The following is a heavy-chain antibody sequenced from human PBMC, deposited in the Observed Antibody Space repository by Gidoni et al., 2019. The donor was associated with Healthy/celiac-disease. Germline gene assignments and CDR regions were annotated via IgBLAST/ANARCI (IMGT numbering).Heavy chain of an antibody. D-gene: IGHD4-17*01. CDR1: GCTFSTYA. V-gene: IGHV1-69*06. J-gene: IGHJ4*02. Sequence: QVQLVQSGAEVKKPGSSVKVSCKASGCTFSTYAISWVRQAPGQGLEWMGGIIPIFGTANYAQKFQGRVTITADKSTSTAYMELSSLRSEDTAVYYCARGGFFDYGDLFPPDYWGQGTLVTVSS. CDR2: IIPIFGTA. CDR3: ARGGFFDYGDLFPPDY.